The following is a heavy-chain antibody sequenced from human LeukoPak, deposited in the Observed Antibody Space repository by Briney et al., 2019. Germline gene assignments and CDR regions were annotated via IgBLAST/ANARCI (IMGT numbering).Heavy chain of an antibody. D-gene: IGHD5-18*01. CDR3: AREYTATLGANWFDP. V-gene: IGHV1-69*13. CDR1: GGTFSSYA. Sequence: SVKVSCKASGGTFSSYAISWVRQAPGQGLEWMGGIIPIFGTANYAQKFQGRVTITADESTSTAYMELNSLRAEDTAVYYCAREYTATLGANWFDPWGQGTLVTVSS. J-gene: IGHJ5*02. CDR2: IIPIFGTA.